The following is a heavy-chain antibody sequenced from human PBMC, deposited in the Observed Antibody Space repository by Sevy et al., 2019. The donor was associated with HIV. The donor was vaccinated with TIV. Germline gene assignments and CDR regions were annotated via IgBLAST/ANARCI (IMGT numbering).Heavy chain of an antibody. D-gene: IGHD5-12*01. Sequence: GGSLRLSCAASGFTFSTCSMNWVRQAPGKGLEWVSYISSSGSTIYYADSVKGRFTISRDKAKNSLYLQMNSLRDEDTAVYYCAREMATTGGKGVFDYWGQGTLVTVSS. V-gene: IGHV3-48*02. CDR2: ISSSGSTI. CDR3: AREMATTGGKGVFDY. J-gene: IGHJ4*02. CDR1: GFTFSTCS.